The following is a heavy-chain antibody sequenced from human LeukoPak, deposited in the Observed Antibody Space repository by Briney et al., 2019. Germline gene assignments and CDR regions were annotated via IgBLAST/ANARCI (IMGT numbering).Heavy chain of an antibody. Sequence: PGGSLRLSCAASGFTFSSYAMSWVRQAPGKELEWVSSISGGGGVTYYADSVKGRFTISRDNSKNTLYLQMNSLRAEDTAVYYCAKDPRVATIEIFDYWGQGTLVTVSS. CDR2: ISGGGGVT. V-gene: IGHV3-23*01. CDR1: GFTFSSYA. D-gene: IGHD5-12*01. CDR3: AKDPRVATIEIFDY. J-gene: IGHJ4*02.